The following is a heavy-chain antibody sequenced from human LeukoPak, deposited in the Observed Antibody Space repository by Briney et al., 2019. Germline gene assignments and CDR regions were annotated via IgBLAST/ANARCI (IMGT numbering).Heavy chain of an antibody. D-gene: IGHD2-2*01. CDR2: ISASGANR. CDR3: AKLQSVVIPAAMLGFDY. CDR1: GFTFNRYG. V-gene: IGHV3-23*01. J-gene: IGHJ4*02. Sequence: PGGSLRLSCAASGFTFNRYGMSWVRQAPGKGLEWVSGISASGANRYYADSVKGRFTISTRDTLSVQINSLRADDTAVYYCAKLQSVVIPAAMLGFDYWGQGILVTVSS.